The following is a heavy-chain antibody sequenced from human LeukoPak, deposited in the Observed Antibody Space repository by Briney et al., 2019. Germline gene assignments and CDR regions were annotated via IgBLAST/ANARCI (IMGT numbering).Heavy chain of an antibody. Sequence: ASVKVSCKASGYTFTGYYMHWVRQAPGQGLEWKGWINPNSGGTNYAQKFQGRVTMTRDTSISTAYMELSRLRSDDTAVYYCARDLDYYDSSGYYSLNYWGQGTLVTVSS. CDR3: ARDLDYYDSSGYYSLNY. V-gene: IGHV1-2*02. CDR1: GYTFTGYY. CDR2: INPNSGGT. D-gene: IGHD3-22*01. J-gene: IGHJ4*02.